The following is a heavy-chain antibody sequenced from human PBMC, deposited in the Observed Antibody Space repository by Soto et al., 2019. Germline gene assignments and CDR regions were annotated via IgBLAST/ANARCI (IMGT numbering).Heavy chain of an antibody. J-gene: IGHJ5*02. CDR2: VSHVDST. V-gene: IGHV4-34*01. D-gene: IGHD1-7*01. CDR3: ARAYLTGTTPPYNWFDR. Sequence: QVQLLQWGTGALKPSETLSLTCTVHGGSLGGYYWNWIRQSPGKALEWIGEVSHVDSTNYNPSLKCSATISLDTPKHQFSLKLTSMTAADTAVYYCARAYLTGTTPPYNWFDRWGQGTLVTVSS. CDR1: GGSLGGYY.